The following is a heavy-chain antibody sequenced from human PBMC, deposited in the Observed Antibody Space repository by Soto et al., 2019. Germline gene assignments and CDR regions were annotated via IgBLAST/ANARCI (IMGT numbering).Heavy chain of an antibody. CDR1: GFTFSSYW. Sequence: EVQLVESGGGLVQPGGSLRLSCAASGFTFSSYWMHWVRQAPGKGLVWVSRINSDGSSTSYADSVKGRFTISRDNAKNTLYLQMNSLRAADTAVYYCARDHRLAAAGSWFDPWGQGTLVTVSS. J-gene: IGHJ5*02. D-gene: IGHD6-13*01. CDR3: ARDHRLAAAGSWFDP. V-gene: IGHV3-74*01. CDR2: INSDGSST.